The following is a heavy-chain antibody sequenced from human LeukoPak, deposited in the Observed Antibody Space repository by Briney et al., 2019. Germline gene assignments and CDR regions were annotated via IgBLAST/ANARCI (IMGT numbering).Heavy chain of an antibody. CDR1: GFTFSSYA. CDR3: AKRGEDEPMVIEY. Sequence: GGSLRLSCAASGFTFSSYAMHWVRQAPGKGLEWVAFIRYDGSNKYYTDSVKGRFTISRDNSKNTLYLQMNNPRPEDTAVYYCAKRGEDEPMVIEYWGQGTLVTLSS. D-gene: IGHD5-18*01. V-gene: IGHV3-30*02. CDR2: IRYDGSNK. J-gene: IGHJ4*02.